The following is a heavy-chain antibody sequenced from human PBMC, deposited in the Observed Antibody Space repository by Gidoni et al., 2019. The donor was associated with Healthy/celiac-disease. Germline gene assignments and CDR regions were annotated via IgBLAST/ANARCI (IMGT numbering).Heavy chain of an antibody. V-gene: IGHV3-30*04. CDR1: GFTFISYA. J-gene: IGHJ6*02. CDR3: ARPPIYYYGSGSYYFGGMDV. CDR2: ISYDGSNK. Sequence: QVQLVESGGGVVQPGRSLRLSCAASGFTFISYAMHWVRQAPGKGLGWVAVISYDGSNKYYADSVQGRFTISRDNSKNTLYLQMNSLRAEDTAVYYCARPPIYYYGSGSYYFGGMDVWGQGTTVTVSS. D-gene: IGHD3-10*01.